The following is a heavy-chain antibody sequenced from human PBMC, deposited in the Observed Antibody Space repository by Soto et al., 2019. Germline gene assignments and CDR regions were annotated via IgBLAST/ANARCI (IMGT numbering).Heavy chain of an antibody. J-gene: IGHJ5*02. V-gene: IGHV1-8*01. CDR2: MNPDSGNT. Sequence: VKVSCKASGYTFTNYDIHWVRQATGQGLEWMGWMNPDSGNTGQSKQFQGRVTMTRDTSISTAYMEMRSLTFEDTAVYYCARGRFRRTWFDPWGQGTLVTVSS. CDR1: GYTFTNYD. CDR3: ARGRFRRTWFDP. D-gene: IGHD3-16*01.